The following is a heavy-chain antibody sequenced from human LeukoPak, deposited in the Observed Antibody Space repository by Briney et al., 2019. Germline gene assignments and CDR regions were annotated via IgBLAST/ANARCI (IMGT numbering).Heavy chain of an antibody. CDR3: ARLLRYFDWTYYFDY. V-gene: IGHV1-18*04. J-gene: IGHJ4*02. Sequence: ASVKVSCKASGYIFTSYGISWVRQAPGQGLEWMGWISAYNGNTNYAQKLQGRVTMTTDTSTSTAYMELGSLRSDDTAVYYCARLLRYFDWTYYFDYWGQGTLVTVSS. D-gene: IGHD3-9*01. CDR1: GYIFTSYG. CDR2: ISAYNGNT.